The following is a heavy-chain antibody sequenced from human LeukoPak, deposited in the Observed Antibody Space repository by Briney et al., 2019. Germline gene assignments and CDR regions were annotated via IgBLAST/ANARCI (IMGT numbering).Heavy chain of an antibody. Sequence: GGSLRLSCAGSGFTFSSYGMHWVRQAPGKGLEWVAVIWYDGSNKYYADSVKGRFTISRDNSKNTLYLQMNSLRAEDTAVYYCARDPGYSYGYNFDYWGQGTLVTVSS. CDR1: GFTFSSYG. CDR3: ARDPGYSYGYNFDY. J-gene: IGHJ4*02. D-gene: IGHD5-18*01. V-gene: IGHV3-33*08. CDR2: IWYDGSNK.